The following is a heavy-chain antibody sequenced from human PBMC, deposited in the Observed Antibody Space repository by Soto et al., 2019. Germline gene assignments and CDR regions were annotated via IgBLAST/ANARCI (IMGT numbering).Heavy chain of an antibody. CDR2: ISGSGGST. D-gene: IGHD5-18*01. CDR3: AKDTPIQLWLDLRFTHFDY. V-gene: IGHV3-23*01. J-gene: IGHJ4*02. Sequence: GGSLRLSCAASGFTFSSYAMSWVRQAPGKGLEWVSAISGSGGSTYYADSVKGRFTISRDNSKNTLYLQMNSLRAEDTAVYYCAKDTPIQLWLDLRFTHFDYWGQGTLVTVSS. CDR1: GFTFSSYA.